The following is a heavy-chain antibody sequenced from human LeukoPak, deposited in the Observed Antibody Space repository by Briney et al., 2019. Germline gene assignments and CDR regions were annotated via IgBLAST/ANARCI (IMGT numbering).Heavy chain of an antibody. D-gene: IGHD6-13*01. CDR2: IFYSGSP. CDR1: GVSISSYY. J-gene: IGHJ4*02. V-gene: IGHV4-59*08. Sequence: PSETLSLTCTVSGVSISSYYWSWIRQPPGKGLEWIANIFYSGSPNYNPSLKSRVTISFDTSKNQFSLKLSSVTAADTAVYYCARVEHIAAAGTYDYWGQGTLVTVSS. CDR3: ARVEHIAAAGTYDY.